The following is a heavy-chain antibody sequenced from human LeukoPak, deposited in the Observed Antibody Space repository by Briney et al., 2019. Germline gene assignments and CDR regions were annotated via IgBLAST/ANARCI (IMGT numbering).Heavy chain of an antibody. J-gene: IGHJ4*02. Sequence: GSLRLSCAASGFTFSSFSMNWVRQAPGKGLEWVSSISSGSRYTYYADSVKGRFTISRDNAKNSLYLQMNSLRAEDTAVYYCAREDHANYNYWGQGTLVSVSS. CDR1: GFTFSSFS. CDR2: ISSGSRYT. CDR3: AREDHANYNY. D-gene: IGHD4/OR15-4a*01. V-gene: IGHV3-21*01.